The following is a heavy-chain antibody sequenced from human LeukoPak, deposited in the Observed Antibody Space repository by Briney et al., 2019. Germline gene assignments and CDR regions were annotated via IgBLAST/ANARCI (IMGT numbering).Heavy chain of an antibody. V-gene: IGHV1-8*01. J-gene: IGHJ4*02. CDR3: ATSVAGQDNSPFDY. CDR2: MNPNSGNT. Sequence: ASVKLSCTASGYTFTSYDINWVRQAPGQGLEWMGWMNPNSGNTGYAQSFQGRVTMTRNTSISTAYMELSSLRSADTAVYYCATSVAGQDNSPFDYWGQGTLVTVSS. CDR1: GYTFTSYD. D-gene: IGHD6-19*01.